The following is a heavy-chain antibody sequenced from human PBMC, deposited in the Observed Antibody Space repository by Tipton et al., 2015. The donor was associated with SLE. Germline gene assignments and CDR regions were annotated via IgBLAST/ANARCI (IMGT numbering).Heavy chain of an antibody. Sequence: TLSLTCAVYGGSFSGYFWSWIRQLPDKGLEWIGEINHSGTTNCNPSLKSRVTISVDTSKNRFSLKLSSVTAADTAVYYCARRGLTYGYYYYMDVWGKGTTVTVSS. CDR1: GGSFSGYF. CDR3: ARRGLTYGYYYYMDV. D-gene: IGHD2-21*02. V-gene: IGHV4-34*01. J-gene: IGHJ6*03. CDR2: INHSGTT.